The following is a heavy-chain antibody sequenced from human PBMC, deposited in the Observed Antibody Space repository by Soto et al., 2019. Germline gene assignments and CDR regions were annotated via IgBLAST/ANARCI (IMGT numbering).Heavy chain of an antibody. CDR2: ISYDGSNK. CDR1: GFTFSSYA. D-gene: IGHD5-18*01. J-gene: IGHJ4*02. CDR3: ASVDSRGQLWFAGVDY. V-gene: IGHV3-30-3*01. Sequence: QVQLVESGGGVVQPGRSLRLSCAASGFTFSSYAMHWVRQAPGKGLEWVAVISYDGSNKYYADSVKGRFTISRDNSKNTLYLQMNSLRAEDTAVYYCASVDSRGQLWFAGVDYWGQGTLVTVSS.